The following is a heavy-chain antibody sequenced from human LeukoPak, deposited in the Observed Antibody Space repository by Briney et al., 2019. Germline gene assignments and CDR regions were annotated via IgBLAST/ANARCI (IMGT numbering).Heavy chain of an antibody. D-gene: IGHD2-2*02. Sequence: ASVKVSCKASGYTFTSYDINWVRQATGQGLEWMGWMNPNSGNTGYAQKFQGRVTMTRNTSISTAYMELSSLRSEDTAVYYCARGRRYCSSTSCYRRGDYFDYWGQGTLVTVPS. CDR2: MNPNSGNT. V-gene: IGHV1-8*01. J-gene: IGHJ4*02. CDR1: GYTFTSYD. CDR3: ARGRRYCSSTSCYRRGDYFDY.